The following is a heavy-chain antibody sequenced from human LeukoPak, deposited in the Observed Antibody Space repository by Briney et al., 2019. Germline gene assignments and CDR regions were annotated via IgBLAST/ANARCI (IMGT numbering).Heavy chain of an antibody. D-gene: IGHD2-8*01. V-gene: IGHV4-34*01. CDR3: ARGRGLVLMVYATYYYYGMDV. CDR2: INHSGST. J-gene: IGHJ6*02. CDR1: GGSFSGYY. Sequence: SETLSLTCAVYGGSFSGYYWSWIRQPPGKGLEWIGEINHSGSTNYNPSLKSRVTISVDTSKNQFSLKLSSVTAADTAVYYCARGRGLVLMVYATYYYYGMDVWGQGTTVTVSS.